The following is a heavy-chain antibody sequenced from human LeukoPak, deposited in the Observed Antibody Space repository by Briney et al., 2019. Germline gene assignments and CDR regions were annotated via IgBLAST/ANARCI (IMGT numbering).Heavy chain of an antibody. D-gene: IGHD6-13*01. CDR1: GYSFTTYW. V-gene: IGHV5-51*01. J-gene: IGHJ6*02. CDR2: IYPGDSDT. Sequence: SGESLKISCKGSGYSFTTYWIGWVRQMPGRGLEWMGIIYPGDSDTRYSPSFQGQVTISADKSISTAYLQWSSLKASDTAMYYCAKYSSSSSPSYGMDVWGQGTTVTVSS. CDR3: AKYSSSSSPSYGMDV.